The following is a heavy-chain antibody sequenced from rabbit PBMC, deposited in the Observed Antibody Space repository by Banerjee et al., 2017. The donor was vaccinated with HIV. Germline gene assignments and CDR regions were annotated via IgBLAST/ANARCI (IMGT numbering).Heavy chain of an antibody. J-gene: IGHJ4*01. CDR1: GFDFSYTA. CDR2: IYNGDGTP. D-gene: IGHD4-2*01. V-gene: IGHV1S47*01. CDR3: ARDAGYAGSNL. Sequence: QEQLVESGGGLVQPEGSLTLTCKASGFDFSYTAMCWVRQAPGKGPEWVACIYNGDGTPYYASWVNGRFTISRSTSLNTVTLQMTSLTAADTATCFCARDAGYAGSNLWGQGTLVTVS.